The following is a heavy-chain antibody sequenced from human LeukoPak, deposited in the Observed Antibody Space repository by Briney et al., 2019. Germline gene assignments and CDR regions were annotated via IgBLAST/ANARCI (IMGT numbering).Heavy chain of an antibody. D-gene: IGHD3-10*01. CDR2: ISGSGGST. Sequence: GGSLRLSCAASGFTFSSYAMSWVRQAPGKGLEWVSAISGSGGSTYYADSVKGRFTISRDNSKNTLYLQMNSVIAEDTAVYYCAPQPQIYGSGDRYFDLWGRGTLVTVSS. CDR3: APQPQIYGSGDRYFDL. J-gene: IGHJ2*01. V-gene: IGHV3-23*01. CDR1: GFTFSSYA.